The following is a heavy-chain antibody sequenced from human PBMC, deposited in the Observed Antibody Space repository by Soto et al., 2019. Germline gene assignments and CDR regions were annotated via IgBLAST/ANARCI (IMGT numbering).Heavy chain of an antibody. D-gene: IGHD2-15*01. V-gene: IGHV5-51*01. CDR3: ARHPIVVVPAAKTLGYCSGGSCYSGYYYYYMDV. J-gene: IGHJ6*03. Sequence: GESLKISCKGSGYSFTSYWIGWVRQMPGKGLEWMGIIYPGDSDTRYSPSFQGQVTISADKSISTAYLQWSSLKASDTAMYYCARHPIVVVPAAKTLGYCSGGSCYSGYYYYYMDVWGKGTTVTVSS. CDR1: GYSFTSYW. CDR2: IYPGDSDT.